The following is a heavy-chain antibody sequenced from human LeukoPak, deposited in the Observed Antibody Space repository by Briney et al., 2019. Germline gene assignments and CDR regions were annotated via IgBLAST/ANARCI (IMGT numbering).Heavy chain of an antibody. V-gene: IGHV4-39*07. CDR1: GGSIRSYY. J-gene: IGHJ4*02. D-gene: IGHD6-13*01. CDR2: IYYSGST. Sequence: SETLSLTCTVSGGSIRSYYWGWIRQPPGKGLEWIGSIYYSGSTYYNPSLKSRVTISVDTSKNQFSLKLSSVTAADTAVYYCAVAAAGSSLDYWGQGTLVTVSS. CDR3: AVAAAGSSLDY.